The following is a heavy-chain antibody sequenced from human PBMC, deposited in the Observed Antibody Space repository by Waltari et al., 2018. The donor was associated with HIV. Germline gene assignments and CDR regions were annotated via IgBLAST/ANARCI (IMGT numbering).Heavy chain of an antibody. V-gene: IGHV3-9*01. CDR2: ISWDSGTI. D-gene: IGHD3-9*01. Sequence: EVQLVESGGGLVQPGGSLRLSCAASGFKFGDYAMYWVRQAPGEGLEWVSGISWDSGTIGYADSVKGRFTISRDNANNFLSLQMNNLRAEDTALYYCAKVGMTTLTSYAVDIWGQGTMVTVSS. J-gene: IGHJ3*02. CDR3: AKVGMTTLTSYAVDI. CDR1: GFKFGDYA.